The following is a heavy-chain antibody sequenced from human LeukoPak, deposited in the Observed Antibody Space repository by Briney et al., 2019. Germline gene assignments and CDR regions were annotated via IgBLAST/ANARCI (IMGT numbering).Heavy chain of an antibody. CDR1: GFTFSSYS. Sequence: PGGSLRLPCAASGFTFSSYSMNWVRQAPGKGLEWVSSISSSSSYIYYADSVKGRFTISRDNAKNSLYLQMNSLRAEDTAVYYCARGYSGSLTHFDYWGQGTLVTVSS. J-gene: IGHJ4*02. CDR2: ISSSSSYI. D-gene: IGHD1-26*01. V-gene: IGHV3-21*01. CDR3: ARGYSGSLTHFDY.